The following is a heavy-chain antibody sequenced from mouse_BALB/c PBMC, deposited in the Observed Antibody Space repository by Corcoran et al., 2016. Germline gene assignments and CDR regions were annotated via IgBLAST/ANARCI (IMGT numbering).Heavy chain of an antibody. CDR2: INTYTGEP. Sequence: QIQLVQSGPELKKPGATVKISCKASGYTFTNYGMYWVKQAPGKGLKWMGWINTYTGEPTYADDFKGRFAFSLETSASTAYLQINNLKNEDTGTYVCVRAGDGDYWGQGTTLTVSS. V-gene: IGHV9-3-1*01. D-gene: IGHD3-3*01. J-gene: IGHJ2*01. CDR3: VRAGDGDY. CDR1: GYTFTNYG.